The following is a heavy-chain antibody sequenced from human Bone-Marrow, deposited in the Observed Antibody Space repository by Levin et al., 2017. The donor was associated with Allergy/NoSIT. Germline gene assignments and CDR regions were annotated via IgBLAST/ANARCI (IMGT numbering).Heavy chain of an antibody. CDR2: FNFRANT. J-gene: IGHJ6*03. CDR3: ARELETRGSNDFYYYMDV. Sequence: SETLSLTCTVSGGSIRSYYWTWIRQTPGKGLEWIGNFNFRANTNQNPSLKSRVTISADTSKNQFSLILSSVTAADTAVYYCARELETRGSNDFYYYMDVWGKGTTVTVSS. V-gene: IGHV4-59*01. D-gene: IGHD1-14*01. CDR1: GGSIRSYY.